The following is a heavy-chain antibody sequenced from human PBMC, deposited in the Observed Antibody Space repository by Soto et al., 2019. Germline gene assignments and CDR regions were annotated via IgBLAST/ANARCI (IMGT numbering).Heavy chain of an antibody. V-gene: IGHV4-31*03. CDR2: IYYSGST. J-gene: IGHJ6*02. Sequence: SETLSLTCTVSGGSISSGGYYWSWIRQHPGKGLEWIGYIYYSGSTYYNPSLKSRVTISVDTSKNQFSLKLSSVTAADTAVYYCARDSPPPPWLQYGEYYYYGMDVWGQGTTVTVSS. CDR1: GGSISSGGYY. D-gene: IGHD5-12*01. CDR3: ARDSPPPPWLQYGEYYYYGMDV.